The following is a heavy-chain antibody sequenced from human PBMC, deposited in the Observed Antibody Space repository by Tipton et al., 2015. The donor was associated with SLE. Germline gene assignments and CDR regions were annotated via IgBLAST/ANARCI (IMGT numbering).Heavy chain of an antibody. V-gene: IGHV4-59*11. CDR2: IYYSVST. D-gene: IGHD3-22*01. J-gene: IGHJ4*02. Sequence: TLSLTSTVSGGSIRSHYWSWFRQPPRKGLEWIGYIYYSVSTNYNPPLHSRVTISVDTSKNQISLKLSSVTAAVTAVYYCAGEDGYDSSGYFDYWGQGTLGTVSS. CDR1: GGSIRSHY. CDR3: AGEDGYDSSGYFDY.